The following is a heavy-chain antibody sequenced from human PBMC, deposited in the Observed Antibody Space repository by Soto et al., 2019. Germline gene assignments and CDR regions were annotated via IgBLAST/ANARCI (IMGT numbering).Heavy chain of an antibody. CDR3: ARGHLLVAATPHDAFDI. CDR2: ISSSSSYT. D-gene: IGHD2-15*01. CDR1: GFTFSDYY. J-gene: IGHJ3*02. Sequence: PGGSLRLSCAASGFTFSDYYMSWIRQAPGKGLEWVSYISSSSSYTNYADSVKGRFTISRDNAKNSLYLQMNSLRAEDTAVYYCARGHLLVAATPHDAFDIWGQGTMVTVSS. V-gene: IGHV3-11*06.